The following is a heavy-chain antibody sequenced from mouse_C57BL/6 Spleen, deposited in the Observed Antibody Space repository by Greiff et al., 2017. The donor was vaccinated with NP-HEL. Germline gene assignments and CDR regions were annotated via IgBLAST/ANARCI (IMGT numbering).Heavy chain of an antibody. D-gene: IGHD2-1*01. Sequence: QVQLQQPGAELVMPGASVKLSCKASGYTFTSYWMHWVKQRPGQGLEWIGEIDPSDSYTNYNQKFKGKSTLTVDKSSSTAYMQLSSLTSEDSAVYYCARGGGNPYYYAMDYWGRGTSVTVSS. CDR2: IDPSDSYT. CDR1: GYTFTSYW. V-gene: IGHV1-69*01. J-gene: IGHJ4*01. CDR3: ARGGGNPYYYAMDY.